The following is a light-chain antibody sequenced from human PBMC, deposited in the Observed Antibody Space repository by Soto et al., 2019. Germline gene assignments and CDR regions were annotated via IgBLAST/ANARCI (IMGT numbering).Light chain of an antibody. CDR2: DTS. J-gene: IGKJ1*01. CDR1: QSVSSK. V-gene: IGKV3-15*01. Sequence: DIVLTQSPWTMFLSPGETATSPCRASQSVSSKLAWYQQKPGQAPRLVIYDTSTRATGIPARFSGSGSGTEFTLTISSLQSEDLAVYYCQQYDNWWTVGQGTKVDI. CDR3: QQYDNWWT.